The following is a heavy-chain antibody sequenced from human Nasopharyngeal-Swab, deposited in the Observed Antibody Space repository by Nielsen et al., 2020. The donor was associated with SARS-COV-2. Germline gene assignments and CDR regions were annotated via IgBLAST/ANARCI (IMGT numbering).Heavy chain of an antibody. CDR1: GYSFTSYW. V-gene: IGHV5-10-1*01. D-gene: IGHD2-15*01. CDR2: IDPSDSYT. J-gene: IGHJ6*03. Sequence: KVSCKGSGYSFTSYWISWVRQMPGKGLEWMGRIDPSDSYTNYSPSFQGHVTISADKSISTAYLQWSSLKASDTAMYYCARREYCSGGSCYSPYYYYIDVWGKGTTVTVSS. CDR3: ARREYCSGGSCYSPYYYYIDV.